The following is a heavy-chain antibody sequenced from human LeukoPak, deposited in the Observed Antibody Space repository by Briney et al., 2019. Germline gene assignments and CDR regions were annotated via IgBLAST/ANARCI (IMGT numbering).Heavy chain of an antibody. Sequence: VASVKVSCKASGYTFTSYDINWVRQATGQGLEWMGWMNPNSGNAGYAQKFQGRVTITRNTSISTAYMELSSLRSEDTAVYYCARGALEWLLSHYYYYYMDVWGKGTTVTVSS. CDR1: GYTFTSYD. CDR2: MNPNSGNA. CDR3: ARGALEWLLSHYYYYYMDV. D-gene: IGHD3-3*01. V-gene: IGHV1-8*03. J-gene: IGHJ6*03.